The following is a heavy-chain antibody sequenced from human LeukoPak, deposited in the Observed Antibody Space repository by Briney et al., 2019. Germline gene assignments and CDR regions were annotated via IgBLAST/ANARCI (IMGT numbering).Heavy chain of an antibody. CDR2: IKNDGRST. CDR3: ARGSSGP. J-gene: IGHJ4*02. Sequence: GGSLRLSCAASGFTVNNYWMYWVRQPPGKGLVWISLIKNDGRSTTYADSVKGRFTISRDNAKNTLHLQMNSLRAEDTAVYYCARGSSGPWGQGTLVTVSS. V-gene: IGHV3-74*01. CDR1: GFTVNNYW. D-gene: IGHD1-26*01.